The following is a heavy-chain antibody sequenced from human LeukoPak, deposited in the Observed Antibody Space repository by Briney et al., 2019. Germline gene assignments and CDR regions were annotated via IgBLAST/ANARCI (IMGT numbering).Heavy chain of an antibody. V-gene: IGHV3-48*03. D-gene: IGHD6-19*01. J-gene: IGHJ4*02. CDR2: IGPSGGPI. CDR3: ARGSGLGY. Sequence: GGSLRLSCAASGFTFSSYETNWVRQAPGKGLEWVSYIGPSGGPIYYTDSVKGRFTISRDNAKNSLYLQMNSLRAEDTAVYYCARGSGLGYWGQGTLVTVSS. CDR1: GFTFSSYE.